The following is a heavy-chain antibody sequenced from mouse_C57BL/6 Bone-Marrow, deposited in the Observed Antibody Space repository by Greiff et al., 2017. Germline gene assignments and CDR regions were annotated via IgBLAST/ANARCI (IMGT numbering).Heavy chain of an antibody. Sequence: EVQLQQSGPELVKPGASVKISCKASGYTFTDYYMNWVKQSHGKSLEWIGDINPNNGGTSYNQKFKGKATLTVDKSSSTAYMELRSLTSEDSSVYYCAREDGRYYFDYWGQGTTLTVSS. CDR1: GYTFTDYY. D-gene: IGHD3-1*01. J-gene: IGHJ2*01. V-gene: IGHV1-26*01. CDR2: INPNNGGT. CDR3: AREDGRYYFDY.